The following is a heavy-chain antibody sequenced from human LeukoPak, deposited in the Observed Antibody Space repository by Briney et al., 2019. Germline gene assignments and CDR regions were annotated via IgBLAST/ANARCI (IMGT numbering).Heavy chain of an antibody. CDR1: GYTFTSYA. D-gene: IGHD2-2*01. Sequence: ASVKVSCKAAGYTFTSYAISWVRQAPGQGLEWMGWLSTYNGKTNYAQKFQGRVIMTTETSASTVYMELNSLTSDDTAVYYCARDHCGTTSCDSFEIWGQGTMVTVSS. CDR3: ARDHCGTTSCDSFEI. J-gene: IGHJ3*02. CDR2: LSTYNGKT. V-gene: IGHV1-18*01.